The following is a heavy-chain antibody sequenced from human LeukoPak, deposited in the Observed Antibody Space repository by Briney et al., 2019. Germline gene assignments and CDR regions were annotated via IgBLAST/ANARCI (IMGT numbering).Heavy chain of an antibody. CDR3: ARGGLWFGELLWVY. J-gene: IGHJ4*02. CDR1: GYTFTSYD. Sequence: ASVKVSCKASGYTFTSYDINWVRQATGQGLEWMGWMNPNSGNTGYAQKFQGRVTMTRNTSISTAYMELSSLRSEDTAVHYCARGGLWFGELLWVYWGQGTLATVSS. CDR2: MNPNSGNT. V-gene: IGHV1-8*01. D-gene: IGHD3-10*01.